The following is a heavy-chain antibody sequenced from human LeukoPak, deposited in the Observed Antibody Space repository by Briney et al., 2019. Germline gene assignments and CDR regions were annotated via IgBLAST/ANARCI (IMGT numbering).Heavy chain of an antibody. Sequence: SQTLSLTCTVSGVSISSGSYYWSWIRQPAGKGLEWIGRFYTSGNTNYNPSLKSRVTILVDTSKNQFSLKLSSVTAADTAVYYCARRGRGGWSHNWFDPWGQGTLVTVSS. V-gene: IGHV4-61*02. J-gene: IGHJ5*02. CDR2: FYTSGNT. CDR1: GVSISSGSYY. D-gene: IGHD6-19*01. CDR3: ARRGRGGWSHNWFDP.